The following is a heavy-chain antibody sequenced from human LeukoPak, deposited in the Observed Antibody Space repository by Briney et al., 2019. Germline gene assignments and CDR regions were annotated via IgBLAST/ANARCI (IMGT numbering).Heavy chain of an antibody. Sequence: GGSLRLSCAASGFTFSSYGMHWVRQAPGKGLEWVAVIWYDGSNKYYADSVKGRFTISRDNSKNTLYLQMNSLGAEDTAVYYCAKDGMATISYYFDYWGQGTLVTVSS. D-gene: IGHD5-24*01. CDR1: GFTFSSYG. J-gene: IGHJ4*02. CDR3: AKDGMATISYYFDY. V-gene: IGHV3-33*06. CDR2: IWYDGSNK.